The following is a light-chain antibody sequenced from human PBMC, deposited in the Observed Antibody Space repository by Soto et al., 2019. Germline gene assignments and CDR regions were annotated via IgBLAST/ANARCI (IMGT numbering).Light chain of an antibody. J-gene: IGKJ1*01. CDR3: QQYNSYSKT. CDR1: QSISSW. Sequence: DIQMTQSPSTLSASVGDRVTITCRASQSISSWLAWYQQKPGKAPKLLIDKASSLESGVPSRFSGSGSGTEFTLTISSLQPDDFATYYCQQYNSYSKTFGQGTKVEFK. CDR2: KAS. V-gene: IGKV1-5*03.